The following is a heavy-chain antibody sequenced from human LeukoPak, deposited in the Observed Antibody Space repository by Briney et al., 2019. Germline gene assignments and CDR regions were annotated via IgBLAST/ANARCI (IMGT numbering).Heavy chain of an antibody. CDR2: IKSKTDGGTT. CDR1: GFTFSNAW. J-gene: IGHJ4*02. CDR3: STIDQRYLDAGEDY. Sequence: PGGSLRLSCAASGFTFSNAWMSWVRQAPGKGLEWVGRIKSKTDGGTTDYAAPVKGRFTISRDDSKNTLYLQMNSLKTEDTAVYYCSTIDQRYLDAGEDYWGQGTLVTVSS. V-gene: IGHV3-15*01. D-gene: IGHD3-9*01.